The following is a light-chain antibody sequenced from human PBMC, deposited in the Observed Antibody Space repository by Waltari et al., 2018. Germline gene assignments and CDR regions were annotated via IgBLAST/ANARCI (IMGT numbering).Light chain of an antibody. J-gene: IGKJ3*01. CDR2: GAS. Sequence: DIVLTQSPGPLSLSPGERATLSCRASQSVSSSYLAWYQQKPGQAPRLPIYGASSRATGIPDRFSGSGSGTDFTLTISRLEPEDFAVYYCQQYGSSPFTFGPGTKVDIK. V-gene: IGKV3-20*01. CDR3: QQYGSSPFT. CDR1: QSVSSSY.